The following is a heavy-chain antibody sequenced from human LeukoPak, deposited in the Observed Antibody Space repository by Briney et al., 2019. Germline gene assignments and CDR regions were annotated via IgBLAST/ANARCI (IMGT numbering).Heavy chain of an antibody. CDR1: KFTFSTYD. V-gene: IGHV3-30*18. CDR3: AKGPDSSGYYSLDY. D-gene: IGHD3-22*01. Sequence: GGSLRLSCAASKFTFSTYDMHWVRQAPGKGLEWVAVISYDGSSKYYADSVKGRFTISRDNSKNTLYVQMNSLRTEDTAIHYCAKGPDSSGYYSLDYWGQGTLVTVSS. J-gene: IGHJ4*02. CDR2: ISYDGSSK.